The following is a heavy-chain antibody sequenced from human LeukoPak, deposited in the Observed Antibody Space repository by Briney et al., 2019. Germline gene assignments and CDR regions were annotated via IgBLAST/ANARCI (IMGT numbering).Heavy chain of an antibody. CDR2: IWYDGSNK. CDR1: GFTFSSYG. V-gene: IGHV3-33*01. CDR3: PRDQDEYSRYYYYGMDV. D-gene: IGHD6-6*01. J-gene: IGHJ6*02. Sequence: GRSLRLSCAASGFTFSSYGMHWVRPAPGKGLEWVAVIWYDGSNKYCADSVKGRFTISRDNSKNTLYLQMNSLRAEDTAVYYCPRDQDEYSRYYYYGMDVWGQGTTVTVSS.